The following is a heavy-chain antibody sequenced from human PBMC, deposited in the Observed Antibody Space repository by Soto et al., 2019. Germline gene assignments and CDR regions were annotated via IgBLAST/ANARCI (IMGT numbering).Heavy chain of an antibody. CDR2: VYYSGGT. CDR1: GGSLTDHY. CDR3: ARGHDGKSSTFDI. V-gene: IGHV4-59*11. Sequence: QVQLQESGPGLVKPSETLSLTCTVAGGSLTDHYWNWFRQSPGKGLHWIGYVYYSGGTNYNPSLKSRVTMSVDTSKNQFSLDLRSVAAADTAVYYCARGHDGKSSTFDIWGQGTMVSVAS. D-gene: IGHD1-26*01. J-gene: IGHJ3*02.